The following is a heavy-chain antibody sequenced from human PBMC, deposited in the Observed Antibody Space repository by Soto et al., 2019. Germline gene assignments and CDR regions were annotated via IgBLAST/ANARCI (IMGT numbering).Heavy chain of an antibody. Sequence: SVKVSCKASGGTFSSYAISWVRQAPGQGLEWMGGIIPISGTANYAQKFQGRVTITADESTSTAYMELSSLKSEDTAVYYCASKRDTAMVKYYYYGMDVWGQGTTVTVSS. CDR3: ASKRDTAMVKYYYYGMDV. D-gene: IGHD5-18*01. CDR1: GGTFSSYA. J-gene: IGHJ6*02. CDR2: IIPISGTA. V-gene: IGHV1-69*13.